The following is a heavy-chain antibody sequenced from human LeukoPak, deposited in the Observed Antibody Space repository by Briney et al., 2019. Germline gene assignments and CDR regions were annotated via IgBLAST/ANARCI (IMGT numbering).Heavy chain of an antibody. CDR2: INHSGST. CDR1: GGSFSGYY. Sequence: SETLSLTCAVYGGSFSGYYWSWIRQPPGKGLEWIGEINHSGSTNYNPSLKSRVTISVDTSKNQFSLKLSSVTAADTAAYYCARGSSSSGYSHFDYWGQGTLVTVSS. D-gene: IGHD3-22*01. CDR3: ARGSSSSGYSHFDY. J-gene: IGHJ4*02. V-gene: IGHV4-34*01.